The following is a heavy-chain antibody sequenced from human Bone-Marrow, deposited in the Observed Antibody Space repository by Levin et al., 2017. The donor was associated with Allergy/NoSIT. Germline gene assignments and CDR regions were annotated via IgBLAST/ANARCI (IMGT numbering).Heavy chain of an antibody. D-gene: IGHD5-18*01. CDR3: ARGRSPAYIYGTPLDY. V-gene: IGHV1-69*04. CDR2: IIPIFDII. CDR1: GGTFSSYA. J-gene: IGHJ4*02. Sequence: ASVKVSCKASGGTFSSYAISWVRQAPGQGLEWMGRIIPIFDIINYAQKFQGRVTITADKSTSTAYMELSSLRSEDTAVYYCARGRSPAYIYGTPLDYWGQGTLVTVSS.